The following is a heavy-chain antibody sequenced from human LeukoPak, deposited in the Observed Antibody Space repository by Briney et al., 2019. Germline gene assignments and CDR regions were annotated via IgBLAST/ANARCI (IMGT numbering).Heavy chain of an antibody. Sequence: ASVKVSCKASGYTFTGYYMHWVRQAPGQGLEWMGWIDPNSGGTNYAQKFQGRVTMTRDTSISTDYMELSRLRSDDTAVYYCAGDRAYYDILTGYYRGYYYYGMDFWGQGTPVTVSS. CDR2: IDPNSGGT. CDR3: AGDRAYYDILTGYYRGYYYYGMDF. V-gene: IGHV1-2*02. CDR1: GYTFTGYY. J-gene: IGHJ6*02. D-gene: IGHD3-9*01.